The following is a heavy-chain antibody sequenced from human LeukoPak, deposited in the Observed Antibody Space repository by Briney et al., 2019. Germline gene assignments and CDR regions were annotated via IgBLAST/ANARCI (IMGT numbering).Heavy chain of an antibody. V-gene: IGHV3-21*01. CDR1: GFTFSDYT. Sequence: PGGSLRLSCAASGFTFSDYTMNWVRQAPGKWLEWVSSISSSSTYMYYADSVKGRFTISRDNAKNSLYLQMNSLRAEDTAVYYCATSYDSSGPGGQGTLVTVSS. CDR3: ATSYDSSGP. D-gene: IGHD3-22*01. J-gene: IGHJ4*02. CDR2: ISSSSTYM.